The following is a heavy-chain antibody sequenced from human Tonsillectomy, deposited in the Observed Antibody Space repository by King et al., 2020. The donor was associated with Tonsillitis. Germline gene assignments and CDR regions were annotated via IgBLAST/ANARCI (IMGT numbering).Heavy chain of an antibody. Sequence: WVRQAPGKGLEYVSAISYSGRSTYYADSVKGRFTISRDNSSNTLYLQMSSLRPKDTAIYYCVKDLFKGDYYVVYFDYWGQGTLVPVSS. CDR2: ISYSGRST. CDR3: VKDLFKGDYYVVYFDY. D-gene: IGHD4-17*01. V-gene: IGHV3-64D*06. J-gene: IGHJ4*02.